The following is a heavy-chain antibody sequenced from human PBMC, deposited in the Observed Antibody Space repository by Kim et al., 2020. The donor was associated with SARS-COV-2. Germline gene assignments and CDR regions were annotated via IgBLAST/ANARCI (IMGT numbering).Heavy chain of an antibody. CDR3: AKPGPGGHNSFHY. Sequence: HYGDSVGGRFTISRDNSTNILSLQMNSLRAEDTAVYYCAKPGPGGHNSFHYWGQGTLVTVSS. V-gene: IGHV3-23*01. D-gene: IGHD1-26*01. J-gene: IGHJ4*02.